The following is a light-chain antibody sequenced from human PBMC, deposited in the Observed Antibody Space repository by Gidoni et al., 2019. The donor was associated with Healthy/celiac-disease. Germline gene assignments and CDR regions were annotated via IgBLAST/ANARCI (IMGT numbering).Light chain of an antibody. Sequence: EIVFTQSPATLSLSPGERATLSCRASQSVSSYLAWYQQKPGQAPRLLIYDASNRATGIPARFRGSGSGTDFTLTISSLESEDFAVYYCQQRSNWPPVFGPGTKVDIK. J-gene: IGKJ3*01. CDR3: QQRSNWPPV. CDR1: QSVSSY. CDR2: DAS. V-gene: IGKV3-11*01.